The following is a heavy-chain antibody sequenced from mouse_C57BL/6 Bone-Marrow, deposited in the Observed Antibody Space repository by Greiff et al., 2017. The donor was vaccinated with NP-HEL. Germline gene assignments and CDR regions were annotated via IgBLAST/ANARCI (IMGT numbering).Heavy chain of an antibody. Sequence: VPRQQSGAELVRPGDSVKLSCTASGFNIKDDYMHWVKQRPEQGLEWIGWMDAENGDTEYASKFQGKATITADTSSNTAYLQLSSLTSEDTAVYYCTCYWPQFAYWGQGTLVTVSA. CDR2: MDAENGDT. CDR3: TCYWPQFAY. J-gene: IGHJ3*01. D-gene: IGHD2-12*01. CDR1: GFNIKDDY. V-gene: IGHV14-4*01.